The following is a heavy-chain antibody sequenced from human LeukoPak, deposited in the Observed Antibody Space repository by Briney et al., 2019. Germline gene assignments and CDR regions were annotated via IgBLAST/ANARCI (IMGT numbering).Heavy chain of an antibody. CDR1: DGSISSYY. Sequence: PSETLSLTCTVSDGSISSYYWSWIRQPPGKGLEWIGYISYSGSTNYNPSLKSRVTISGDTSKNQFSLKLDSVTAADTAFYYCARRHGDFPFFDHWGQGTLVTVSS. V-gene: IGHV4-59*08. CDR3: ARRHGDFPFFDH. CDR2: ISYSGST. J-gene: IGHJ4*02. D-gene: IGHD4-17*01.